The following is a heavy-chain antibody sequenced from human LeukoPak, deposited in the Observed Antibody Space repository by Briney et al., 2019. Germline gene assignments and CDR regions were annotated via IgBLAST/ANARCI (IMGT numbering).Heavy chain of an antibody. J-gene: IGHJ4*02. CDR3: ALSVAEWYYFDY. CDR2: INPNSGGT. D-gene: IGHD6-19*01. CDR1: GYTFTGYY. V-gene: IGHV1-2*02. Sequence: GAPVKVSCKASGYTFTGYYMHWVRQAPGQGLEWMGWINPNSGGTNYAQKFQGRVTMTRDTSISTAYVELSRLRSDDTAVYYCALSVAEWYYFDYWGQGTLVTVSS.